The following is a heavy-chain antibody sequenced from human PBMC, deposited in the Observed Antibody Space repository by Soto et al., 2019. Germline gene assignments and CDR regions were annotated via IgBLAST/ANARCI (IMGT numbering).Heavy chain of an antibody. D-gene: IGHD3-22*01. Sequence: GGSLRLSCASSGFTFSDYAISWVRLAPGRGLEWVSVIFSGGNTYYADSVKGRFTISRDNSKNTLYLQMNSVRAEDTAVYYCARDVRDSSGYPEYYFDYWGQGTLVTV. CDR2: IFSGGNT. CDR1: GFTFSDYA. J-gene: IGHJ4*02. V-gene: IGHV3-66*01. CDR3: ARDVRDSSGYPEYYFDY.